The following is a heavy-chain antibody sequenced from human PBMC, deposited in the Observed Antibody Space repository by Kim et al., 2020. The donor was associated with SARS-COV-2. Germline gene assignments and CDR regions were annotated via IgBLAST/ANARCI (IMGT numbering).Heavy chain of an antibody. D-gene: IGHD4-17*01. Sequence: NYGQKFPGRVTMTEDTSTDTAYMGLSRLRSEDTAVYYCATEILTVGAFDIWGQGTMVTVSS. CDR3: ATEILTVGAFDI. J-gene: IGHJ3*02. V-gene: IGHV1-24*01.